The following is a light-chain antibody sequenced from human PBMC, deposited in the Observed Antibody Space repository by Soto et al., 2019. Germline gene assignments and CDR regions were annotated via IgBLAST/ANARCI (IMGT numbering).Light chain of an antibody. CDR2: GNS. CDR3: QSYDSSLSGFV. V-gene: IGLV1-40*01. CDR1: SSNIGAGFD. J-gene: IGLJ1*01. Sequence: QSVLTQPPSVSGAPGQRVTISCTGTSSNIGAGFDVHWYQHLPGTAPKLLIYGNSNRPSGVPVRFSGSKSGTSASLAITGLQAEDEADYYCQSYDSSLSGFVFGTGTKLTVL.